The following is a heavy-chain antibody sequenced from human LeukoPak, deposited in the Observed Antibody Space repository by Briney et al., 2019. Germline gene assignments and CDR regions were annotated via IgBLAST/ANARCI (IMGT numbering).Heavy chain of an antibody. D-gene: IGHD6-19*01. J-gene: IGHJ4*02. Sequence: ASVKVSCKASGGTFSSYAISWVRQAPGQGLEWMGWISAYNGNTNYAQKFQGRVTMTTDTSTSTAYMELRSLRSDDTAVYYCARGGTSGWRTPNDDYWGQGTLVTVSS. V-gene: IGHV1-18*01. CDR1: GGTFSSYA. CDR3: ARGGTSGWRTPNDDY. CDR2: ISAYNGNT.